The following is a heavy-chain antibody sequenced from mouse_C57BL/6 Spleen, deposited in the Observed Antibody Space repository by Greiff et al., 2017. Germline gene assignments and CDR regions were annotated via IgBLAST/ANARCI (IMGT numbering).Heavy chain of an antibody. CDR2: IDPSDSYT. Sequence: QVQLQQSGAELVMPGASVKLSCKASGYTFTSYWMHWVKQRPGQGLEWIGEIDPSDSYTNYNQKFKGKSTLTVDKSSSTAYMQLSSLTSEDSAVYYCARGGLRQGPFAYWGQGTLVTVSA. J-gene: IGHJ3*01. V-gene: IGHV1-69*01. CDR3: ARGGLRQGPFAY. CDR1: GYTFTSYW. D-gene: IGHD2-4*01.